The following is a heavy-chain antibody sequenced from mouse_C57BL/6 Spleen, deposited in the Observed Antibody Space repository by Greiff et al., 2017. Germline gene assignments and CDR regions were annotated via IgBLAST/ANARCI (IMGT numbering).Heavy chain of an antibody. CDR2: ISSGSSTI. CDR1: GFTFSDYG. Sequence: EVQLKESGGGLVKPGGSLKLSCAASGFTFSDYGMHWVRQAPEKGLEWVAYISSGSSTIYYADAVKGRFTISRDNAKNTLFLQMTSLRSEDTAMYYCARGNYYAMDYWGQGTSVTVSS. V-gene: IGHV5-17*01. D-gene: IGHD2-1*01. CDR3: ARGNYYAMDY. J-gene: IGHJ4*01.